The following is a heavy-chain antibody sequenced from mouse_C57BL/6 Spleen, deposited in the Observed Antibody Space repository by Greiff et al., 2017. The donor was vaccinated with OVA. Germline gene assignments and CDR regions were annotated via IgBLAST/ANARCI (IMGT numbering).Heavy chain of an antibody. CDR1: GYTFTSYW. D-gene: IGHD3-2*02. V-gene: IGHV1-69*01. Sequence: QVQLQQPGAELVMPGASVKLSCKASGYTFTSYWMHWVKQRPGQGLEWIGEIDPSDSYTNYNQKFKGKSTLTVDKSSSTAYMQLSSLTSEDSAVYDCAKGERTDSSGALAYWGQGTLVTVSA. CDR3: AKGERTDSSGALAY. CDR2: IDPSDSYT. J-gene: IGHJ3*01.